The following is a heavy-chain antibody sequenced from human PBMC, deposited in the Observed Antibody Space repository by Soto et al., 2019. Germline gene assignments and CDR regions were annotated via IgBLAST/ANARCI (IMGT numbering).Heavy chain of an antibody. D-gene: IGHD6-13*01. J-gene: IGHJ6*02. CDR2: INAGNGNT. CDR3: ARGSLPAAGYYYYYYGMDV. CDR1: GYTFTSYA. Sequence: QVQLVQSGAEVKKPEASVKVSCKASGYTFTSYAMHWVRQAPGQRLEWMGWINAGNGNTKYSQKFQGRVTITRDTSASTAYMDLSSLRSEDTAVYYCARGSLPAAGYYYYYYGMDVWGQGTTVTVSS. V-gene: IGHV1-3*01.